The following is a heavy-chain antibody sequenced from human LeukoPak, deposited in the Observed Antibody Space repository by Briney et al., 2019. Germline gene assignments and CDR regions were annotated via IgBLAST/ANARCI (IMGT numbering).Heavy chain of an antibody. D-gene: IGHD3-16*02. J-gene: IGHJ4*02. CDR3: ARQRSDYVWGSYRYTKAHFDY. V-gene: IGHV4-39*01. CDR2: IYYSGST. Sequence: SETLSLTCSVSGGSISRNSYYWGWIRQPPGKGLEWIGSIYYSGSTYYNPSLKSRVTISVDTSKNQFSLKLSSVTAADTAVYYCARQRSDYVWGSYRYTKAHFDYWGQGTLVTVSS. CDR1: GGSISRNSYY.